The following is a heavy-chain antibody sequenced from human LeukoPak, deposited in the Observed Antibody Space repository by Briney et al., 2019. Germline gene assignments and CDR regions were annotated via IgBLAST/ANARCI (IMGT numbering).Heavy chain of an antibody. CDR3: ATQNDNSRGSYLSLVD. D-gene: IGHD3-16*02. J-gene: IGHJ4*01. Sequence: SETLSLTCTLSGDSVSRGSHSCGSVRQARGEGLEWIVSTFYHTGNSYYNPSLKSRLTVSIDPSKNQVSLNLSSMTAADTAVYYCATQNDNSRGSYLSLVDWGHGILVAVSS. CDR2: TFYHTGNS. V-gene: IGHV4-39*01. CDR1: GDSVSRGSHS.